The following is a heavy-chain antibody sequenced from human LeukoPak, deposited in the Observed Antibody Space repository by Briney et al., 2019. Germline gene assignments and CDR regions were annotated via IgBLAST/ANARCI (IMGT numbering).Heavy chain of an antibody. D-gene: IGHD2-2*01. CDR3: ARHVKMPPSVWFDP. CDR1: GGSFSGYY. CDR2: INHSGST. Sequence: SETLSLTCAVYGGSFSGYYWSWIRQPPGKGLEWIGEINHSGSTYYNPSLKSRVTISVDTSKNQFSLKLSSVTAADTAVYYCARHVKMPPSVWFDPWGQGTLVIVSS. V-gene: IGHV4-34*01. J-gene: IGHJ5*02.